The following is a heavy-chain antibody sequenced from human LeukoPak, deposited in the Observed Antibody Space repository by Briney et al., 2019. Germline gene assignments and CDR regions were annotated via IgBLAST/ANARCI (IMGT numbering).Heavy chain of an antibody. CDR3: TKDRWELPKRNYMDV. J-gene: IGHJ6*03. Sequence: GGSLRLSCVASGFTFSSYAMSWVRQAPGKGLEWASGISGSGVSGAGTYYADSVKGRFTISRDYSKNTLYLQMNSLRAEDTAVYYCTKDRWELPKRNYMDVWGKGTTVTVSS. CDR2: ISGSGVSGAGT. CDR1: GFTFSSYA. V-gene: IGHV3-23*01. D-gene: IGHD1-26*01.